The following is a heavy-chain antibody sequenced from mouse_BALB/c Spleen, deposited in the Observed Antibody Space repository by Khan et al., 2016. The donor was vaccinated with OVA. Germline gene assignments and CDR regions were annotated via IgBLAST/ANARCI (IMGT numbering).Heavy chain of an antibody. CDR3: TRLAYYYDSEGFAY. Sequence: EVELVESGGDLVKPGGSLKLSCAASGFTFSTFGMSWVRQTPDKRLEWVATISTGGSYTYYPDIVKGRFIISRDNAKNTPDLQMSSLKSEDTAMYYCTRLAYYYDSEGFAYWGQGTLVTVSA. V-gene: IGHV5-6*01. CDR1: GFTFSTFG. CDR2: ISTGGSYT. J-gene: IGHJ3*01. D-gene: IGHD1-1*01.